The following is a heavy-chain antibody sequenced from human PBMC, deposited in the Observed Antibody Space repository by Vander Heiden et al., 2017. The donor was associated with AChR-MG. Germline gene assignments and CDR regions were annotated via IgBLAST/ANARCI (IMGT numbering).Heavy chain of an antibody. CDR3: SVDYFATGGYFKGRFDF. CDR2: MYGGGST. V-gene: IGHV3-66*01. J-gene: IGHJ4*02. Sequence: EVQLLESGGGWVQMGGSLRPSCAVSGLPVSSNYMSWFRQAPGKGREWVGLMYGGGSTYYADSVKGRFTISRDSFKNTLDLQMNSLRAEDTAVYYCSVDYFATGGYFKGRFDFWGQGTLVTVSS. CDR1: GLPVSSNY. D-gene: IGHD3-10*01.